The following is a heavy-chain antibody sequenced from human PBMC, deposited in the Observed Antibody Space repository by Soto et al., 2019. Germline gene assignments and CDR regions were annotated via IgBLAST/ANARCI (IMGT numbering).Heavy chain of an antibody. D-gene: IGHD1-26*01. CDR3: ARQSEGGGAFDI. Sequence: QVQLVQSGAEVKKPGASLKVSCKASGYTFSRFPMHWVRQAPGQRLEWMGWINAGTGQTKYSEKIQGRVTITRDTSASTVYLELGSLRSEDTAVFYCARQSEGGGAFDIWGQGTMVIVSS. J-gene: IGHJ3*02. CDR2: INAGTGQT. CDR1: GYTFSRFP. V-gene: IGHV1-3*01.